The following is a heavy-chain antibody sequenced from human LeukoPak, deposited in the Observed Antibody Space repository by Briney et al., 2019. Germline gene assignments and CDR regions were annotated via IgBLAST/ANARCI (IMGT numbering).Heavy chain of an antibody. J-gene: IGHJ6*04. CDR3: ARDFRAGMDV. V-gene: IGHV4-61*01. CDR2: IYYSGST. CDR1: GCSVSSGSYY. Sequence: SETLSLTCTVSGCSVSSGSYYWSWIRQPPGKGLEWIGYIYYSGSTNYNPSLKSRVTISVDTSKNQFSLKLSSVTAADTAVYYCARDFRAGMDVWGKGTTVTVSS.